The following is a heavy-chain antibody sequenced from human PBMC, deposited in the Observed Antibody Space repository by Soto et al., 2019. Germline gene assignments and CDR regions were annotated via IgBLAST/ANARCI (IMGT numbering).Heavy chain of an antibody. V-gene: IGHV3-11*01. CDR2: ISSSGSTI. J-gene: IGHJ4*02. Sequence: PGGSLRLSCAASGFTFSDYYMNWIRQAPGKGLEWVSYISSSGSTIYHADPVKGRFTISRDNAKNSLYLQMNSLRAEDTAVYYCARDLVGASSGWTTFDYWGQGTLVTVSS. D-gene: IGHD6-19*01. CDR3: ARDLVGASSGWTTFDY. CDR1: GFTFSDYY.